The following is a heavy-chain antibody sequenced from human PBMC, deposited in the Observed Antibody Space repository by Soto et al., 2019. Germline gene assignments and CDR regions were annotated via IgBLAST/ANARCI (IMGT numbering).Heavy chain of an antibody. V-gene: IGHV4-59*01. J-gene: IGHJ5*02. CDR1: GGSISSSY. Sequence: SETLSLTCNVSGGSISSSYWSWIRQPPGKGLEYIGYIYFTGSTNYNPSLKSRVTISVDMSKTQFSLNLRSVTAADTAVYYCARLGFCSGGNCYSDWFDPWGQGTLVTVSS. CDR2: IYFTGST. D-gene: IGHD2-15*01. CDR3: ARLGFCSGGNCYSDWFDP.